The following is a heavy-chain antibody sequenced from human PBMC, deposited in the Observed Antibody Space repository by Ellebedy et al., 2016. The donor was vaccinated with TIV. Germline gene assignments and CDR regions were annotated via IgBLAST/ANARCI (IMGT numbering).Heavy chain of an antibody. CDR1: GFTFSSYA. CDR2: ISGSGGST. V-gene: IGHV3-23*01. Sequence: GGSLRLXXAASGFTFSSYAMSWVRQAPGKGLEWVSAISGSGGSTYYADSVKGRFTISRDNSKNTLYLQMNSLRAEDTAVYYCAKGTYGDYVDYWGQGTLVTVSS. J-gene: IGHJ4*02. CDR3: AKGTYGDYVDY. D-gene: IGHD4-17*01.